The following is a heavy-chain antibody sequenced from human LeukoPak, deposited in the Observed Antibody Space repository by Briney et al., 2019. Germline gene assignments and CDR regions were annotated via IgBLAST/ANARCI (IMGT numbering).Heavy chain of an antibody. CDR3: AKRGVVIRVILVGFHKEAYYFDS. CDR2: ISDSGGST. V-gene: IGHV3-23*01. D-gene: IGHD3-22*01. CDR1: GITLSNYG. Sequence: GGSLSLSCAVSGITLSNYGMTWVRQAPGKGLEWVAGISDSGGSTNYADSVKGRFTISRDNPKNTLYLQMNSLRAEDTAVYFCAKRGVVIRVILVGFHKEAYYFDSWGQGALVTVSS. J-gene: IGHJ4*02.